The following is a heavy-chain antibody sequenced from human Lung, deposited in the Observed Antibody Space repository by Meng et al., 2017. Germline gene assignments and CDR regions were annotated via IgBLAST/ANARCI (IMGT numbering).Heavy chain of an antibody. CDR1: GFTFSTSA. CDR3: AKEIRPNDY. V-gene: IGHV3-23*01. Sequence: GESLKISCAVSGFTFSTSAMSWVRQAPGRGLEWVSSISIHGETTRYAESVKGRFTVSRDNSKCTLHLQMNSLRAEDTAIYYCAKEIRPNDYWGQGTLVTVSS. CDR2: ISIHGETT. J-gene: IGHJ4*02.